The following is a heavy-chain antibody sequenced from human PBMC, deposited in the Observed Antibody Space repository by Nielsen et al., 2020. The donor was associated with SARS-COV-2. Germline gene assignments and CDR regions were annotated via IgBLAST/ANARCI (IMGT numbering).Heavy chain of an antibody. CDR1: GFTFSSYA. CDR3: ATARGYSYRNTPDY. D-gene: IGHD5-18*01. CDR2: ITYDSSNT. Sequence: GESLKISCAASGFTFSSYAMSWVRQAPGKGLEWVAVITYDSSNTYYGDSVKGRFTISRDNSKNTLYLQMNSLRAEDTAVYYCATARGYSYRNTPDYWGQGTLVTVSS. V-gene: IGHV3-30*03. J-gene: IGHJ4*02.